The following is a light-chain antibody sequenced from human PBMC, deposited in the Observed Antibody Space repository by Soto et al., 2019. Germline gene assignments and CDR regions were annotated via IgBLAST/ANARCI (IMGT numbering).Light chain of an antibody. Sequence: EIVLTHSPATLSLSPGERATLSCRDSQSVSSHLTWYQHIPGQAPRLLIYDASTRANGIPARLSGSGSGTDFTLTISSLVPEDFAVYYCQHRSDWPLLFGGGTMVEIK. J-gene: IGKJ4*01. CDR2: DAS. CDR1: QSVSSH. CDR3: QHRSDWPLL. V-gene: IGKV3-11*01.